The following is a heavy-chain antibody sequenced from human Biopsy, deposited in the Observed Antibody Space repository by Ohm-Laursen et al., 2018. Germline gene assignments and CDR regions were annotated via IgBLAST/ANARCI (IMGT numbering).Heavy chain of an antibody. Sequence: TLSLTCTVSGDSISSYYWSWIRQPPGKGLEWIGRIYSSGSTNYNPSLKGRVTMSVDTSKNQFSLILSSMTAADTAVYYCAREPRIAAVAYFDPWGQGTLVTVSS. CDR1: GDSISSYY. CDR2: IYSSGST. CDR3: AREPRIAAVAYFDP. V-gene: IGHV4-4*07. J-gene: IGHJ5*02. D-gene: IGHD6-13*01.